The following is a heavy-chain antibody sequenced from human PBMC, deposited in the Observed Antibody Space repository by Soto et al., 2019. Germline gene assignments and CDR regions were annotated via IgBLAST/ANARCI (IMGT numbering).Heavy chain of an antibody. D-gene: IGHD3-10*01. V-gene: IGHV1-2*04. Sequence: ASFNVSCKASAYTFTGYYMHWLREAPEQGLDWMGWINPNSGGTNYAQKFQGWVTMTRDTSISTAYMELSRLRSDDTAVYYCARGYYGSGSWPDYYYYGMEVWGQGTTVTVSS. CDR2: INPNSGGT. CDR3: ARGYYGSGSWPDYYYYGMEV. J-gene: IGHJ6*02. CDR1: AYTFTGYY.